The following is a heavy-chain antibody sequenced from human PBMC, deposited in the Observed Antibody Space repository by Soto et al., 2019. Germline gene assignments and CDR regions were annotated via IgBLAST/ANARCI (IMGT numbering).Heavy chain of an antibody. CDR3: ASGGNGGASSYYYYYYGMDV. CDR1: GGTFSSYA. V-gene: IGHV1-69*01. Sequence: QVQLVQSGAEVKKPGSSVKVSCKASGGTFSSYAISWVRQAPGHWLAWMGGSIPIFGTANYAQKFQGRGTITADESTSTAYMELSSLRSEDTAVYYCASGGNGGASSYYYYYYGMDVWGQGTTVTVSS. D-gene: IGHD6-6*01. CDR2: SIPIFGTA. J-gene: IGHJ6*02.